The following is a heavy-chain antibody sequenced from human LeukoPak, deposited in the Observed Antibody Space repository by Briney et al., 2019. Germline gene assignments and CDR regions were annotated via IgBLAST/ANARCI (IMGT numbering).Heavy chain of an antibody. V-gene: IGHV3-74*01. D-gene: IGHD3-16*01. CDR1: GFTFSSYW. CDR3: ARDGGNGALYD. Sequence: PGGSLRLSCAASGFTFSSYWMHWVRQAPGRGLVWVSRIKSDGSSTTYADSVKGRFTISRDNAKNTLYLQMNSLRAEDTAVYYCARDGGNGALYDWGQGTLVTVSS. J-gene: IGHJ4*02. CDR2: IKSDGSST.